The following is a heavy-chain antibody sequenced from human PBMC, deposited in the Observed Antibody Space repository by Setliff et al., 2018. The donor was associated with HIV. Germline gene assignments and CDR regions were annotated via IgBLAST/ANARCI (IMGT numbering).Heavy chain of an antibody. D-gene: IGHD2-8*01. V-gene: IGHV4-34*01. CDR2: INHSGST. J-gene: IGHJ5*02. CDR3: ARHHRDPNFDP. Sequence: SETLSLTCAVYGGSLSGYYWSWIRQPPGKGLEWFGEINHSGSTNYNPSLKSRVTISVDTSKNQFSLKLSSATAADTAVYYCARHHRDPNFDPWGQGTLVTVSS. CDR1: GGSLSGYY.